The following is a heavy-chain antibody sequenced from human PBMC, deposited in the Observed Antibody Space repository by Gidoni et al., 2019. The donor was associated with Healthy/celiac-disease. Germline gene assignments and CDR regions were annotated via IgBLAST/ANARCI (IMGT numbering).Heavy chain of an antibody. J-gene: IGHJ6*02. CDR1: GLSLSTSGVG. Sequence: QITLKESGPTLVKPTQTLTLTCTFSGLSLSTSGVGVGWIRQPPGKALEWLALIYWDDDKRYSPSLTRRLTITKDPSKNQVVLTLTNMDPVDTATYYCAHSTAVAGLYYYYGMDVWGQGTTVTVSS. D-gene: IGHD6-19*01. V-gene: IGHV2-5*02. CDR3: AHSTAVAGLYYYYGMDV. CDR2: IYWDDDK.